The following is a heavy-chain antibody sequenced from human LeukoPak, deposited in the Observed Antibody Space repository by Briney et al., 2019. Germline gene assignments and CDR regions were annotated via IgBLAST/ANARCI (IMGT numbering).Heavy chain of an antibody. D-gene: IGHD3-16*02. J-gene: IGHJ3*02. CDR2: IYTSGST. V-gene: IGHV4-4*07. CDR3: ARSIMITFGGVIDHALISETFDI. CDR1: GGSISSYY. Sequence: SETLSLTCTVSGGSISSYYWSWLRQPAGKGREGIGRIYTSGSTNYNPSLTSRVTMSVDTSKNQFSLKLSSVTAADSAVYYCARSIMITFGGVIDHALISETFDIWGQGTMVTVSS.